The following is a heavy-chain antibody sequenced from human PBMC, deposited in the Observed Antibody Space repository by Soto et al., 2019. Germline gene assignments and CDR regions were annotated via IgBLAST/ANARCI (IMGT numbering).Heavy chain of an antibody. D-gene: IGHD1-26*01. CDR3: ARMAAPGGSYGGDAFDI. CDR2: IYYSGST. Sequence: LQLQESGPGLVKPSETLSLTCTVSGGSISSSSYYWGWIRQPPGKGLEWIGSIYYSGSTYYNPSHKCRVTISVNTSKNQFSLKLSCVTAADTAVYYCARMAAPGGSYGGDAFDIWGKGTMVTVSS. J-gene: IGHJ3*02. CDR1: GGSISSSSYY. V-gene: IGHV4-39*01.